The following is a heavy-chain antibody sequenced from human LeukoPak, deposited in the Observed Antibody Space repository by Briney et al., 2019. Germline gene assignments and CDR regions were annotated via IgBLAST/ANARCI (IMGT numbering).Heavy chain of an antibody. CDR3: AKDLSGLDAFDM. V-gene: IGHV3-23*01. Sequence: GGSLRLSCAASGFAFSSYAMSWVRRAPGKGLEGVSGISAGVGSTYYADSVKGRFTISRDNSKNTLYMQMNSLRAEDAAVYYCAKDLSGLDAFDMWGQGTMVTVYS. D-gene: IGHD3/OR15-3a*01. J-gene: IGHJ3*02. CDR2: ISAGVGST. CDR1: GFAFSSYA.